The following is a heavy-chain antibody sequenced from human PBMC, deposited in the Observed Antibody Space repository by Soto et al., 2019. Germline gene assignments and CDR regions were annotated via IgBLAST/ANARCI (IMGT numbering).Heavy chain of an antibody. D-gene: IGHD6-13*01. J-gene: IGHJ3*02. V-gene: IGHV3-11*01. CDR2: ISSSGSTI. CDR3: AYSSSRKPDHDAFDI. CDR1: GFTFSDYY. Sequence: GGSLRLSCAASGFTFSDYYMSWIRQAPGKGLEWVSYISSSGSTIYYADSVKGRFTISRDNAKNSLYLQMNSLRAEDTAVYYCAYSSSRKPDHDAFDIWGQGTMVTVSS.